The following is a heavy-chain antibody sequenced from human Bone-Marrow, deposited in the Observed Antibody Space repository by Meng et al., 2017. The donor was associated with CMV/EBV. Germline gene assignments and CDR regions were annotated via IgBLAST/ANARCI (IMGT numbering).Heavy chain of an antibody. CDR2: IYSGGSST. V-gene: IGHV3-23*03. J-gene: IGHJ6*02. Sequence: GESLKISCAASGFTFSSYAMSWVRQAPGKGLEWVSVIYSGGSSTYYADSVKGRFTISRDNSKNTLYLQMNSLRAEDTAVYYCAKGGYYGPGGMDVWGLGTTVTVSS. CDR3: AKGGYYGPGGMDV. D-gene: IGHD3-10*01. CDR1: GFTFSSYA.